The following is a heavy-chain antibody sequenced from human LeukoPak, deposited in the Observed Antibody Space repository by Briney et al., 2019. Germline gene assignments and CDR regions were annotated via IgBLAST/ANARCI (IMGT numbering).Heavy chain of an antibody. CDR1: GFTFTDYY. Sequence: PGGSLRLSCAASGFTFTDYYMSWIRQAPGKGLEWVSHISSNSIYTSYADSVEGRFTISRDNAKNSLYLQMNSLTAEDTAVFYCARVSGSYYVFDSWGQGTLVTVSS. V-gene: IGHV3-11*05. D-gene: IGHD1-26*01. J-gene: IGHJ4*02. CDR3: ARVSGSYYVFDS. CDR2: ISSNSIYT.